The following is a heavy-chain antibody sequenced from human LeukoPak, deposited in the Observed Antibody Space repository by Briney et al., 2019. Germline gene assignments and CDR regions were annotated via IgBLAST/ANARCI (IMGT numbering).Heavy chain of an antibody. Sequence: GASVKVSCKASGGTFSSYTISWVRQAPGQGLEWMGRIIPIPGIANYAQKFQGRVTITADKSTSTAYMELSSLRSEDTAVYYCATRGEGVTYFYWGQGTLVTVSS. V-gene: IGHV1-69*02. CDR1: GGTFSSYT. J-gene: IGHJ4*02. CDR3: ATRGEGVTYFY. CDR2: IIPIPGIA. D-gene: IGHD2/OR15-2a*01.